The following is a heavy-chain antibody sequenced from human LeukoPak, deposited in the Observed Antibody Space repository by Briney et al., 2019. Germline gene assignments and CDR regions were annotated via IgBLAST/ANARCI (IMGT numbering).Heavy chain of an antibody. Sequence: PGGSLRLSCAASGFTFSSSGMSWVRQAPGKGLEWVANIKQDGSETYYVDSVKGRFTISRDNAENSVYLQMNSLRAEDAAVYYCVRDAQRLRDYWGQGTLVTVSS. CDR1: GFTFSSSG. CDR3: VRDAQRLRDY. CDR2: IKQDGSET. V-gene: IGHV3-7*01. D-gene: IGHD3-16*01. J-gene: IGHJ4*02.